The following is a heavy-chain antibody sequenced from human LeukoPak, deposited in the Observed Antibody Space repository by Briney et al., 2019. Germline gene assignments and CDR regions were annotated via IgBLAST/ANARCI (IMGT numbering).Heavy chain of an antibody. J-gene: IGHJ3*02. D-gene: IGHD1-26*01. CDR2: INTYNGIT. CDR3: ARAAWGDAFDI. CDR1: GYTFTSYG. Sequence: ASVKVSCKASGYTFTSYGISWVRQAPGQGLEWMGWINTYNGITNFAQNLQDRVTMSTDTSTSTTYMELRSLRSDDTAVFYCARAAWGDAFDIWGQGTMLTVSS. V-gene: IGHV1-18*01.